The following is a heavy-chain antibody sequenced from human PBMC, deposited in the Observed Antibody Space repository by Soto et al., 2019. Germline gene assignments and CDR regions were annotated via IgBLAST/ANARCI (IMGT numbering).Heavy chain of an antibody. Sequence: GASVKVSCKASGYTFTSYCISWVLQAPGEGLEWMGWISAYNGNTNYAQKLQGRVTMTTDTSTSTAYMELRSLRSDDTAVYYCARGGWCSGGSCYSRLTYYYGMDVWGQGTTVTVSS. J-gene: IGHJ6*02. D-gene: IGHD2-15*01. CDR2: ISAYNGNT. V-gene: IGHV1-18*01. CDR3: ARGGWCSGGSCYSRLTYYYGMDV. CDR1: GYTFTSYC.